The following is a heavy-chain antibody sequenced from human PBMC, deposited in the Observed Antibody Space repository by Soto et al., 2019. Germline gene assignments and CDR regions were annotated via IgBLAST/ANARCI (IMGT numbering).Heavy chain of an antibody. D-gene: IGHD3-22*01. Sequence: GGSLRLSCAASGFTFSSYWMHWVSKAPGKGLVWVSRINSDGSSTSYADSVKGRFTISRDNAKNTLYLQMNSLRAEDTAVYYCARGRSGYYPQTNYYYYYGMDVWGQGTTVTVSS. CDR3: ARGRSGYYPQTNYYYYYGMDV. J-gene: IGHJ6*02. CDR1: GFTFSSYW. CDR2: INSDGSST. V-gene: IGHV3-74*01.